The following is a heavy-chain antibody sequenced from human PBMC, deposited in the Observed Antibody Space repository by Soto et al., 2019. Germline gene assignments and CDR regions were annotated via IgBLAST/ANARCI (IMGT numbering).Heavy chain of an antibody. V-gene: IGHV3-11*06. J-gene: IGHJ3*02. Sequence: GGSLRLFCAASGFTFSDYYMSWIRQAPGKGLEWVSYISSSSSYTNYADSVKGRFTISRDNAKNSLYLQMNSLRAEDTAVYYCARAKPRRHSYGLDAFDIWGQGTMVTVSS. CDR3: ARAKPRRHSYGLDAFDI. D-gene: IGHD5-18*01. CDR1: GFTFSDYY. CDR2: ISSSSSYT.